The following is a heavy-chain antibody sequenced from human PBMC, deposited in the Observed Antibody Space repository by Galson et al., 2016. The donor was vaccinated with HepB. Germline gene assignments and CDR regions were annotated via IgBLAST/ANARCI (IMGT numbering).Heavy chain of an antibody. CDR1: GFTVSNNY. D-gene: IGHD2-2*01. CDR3: ASQPQPHYYYYGMDV. J-gene: IGHJ6*02. V-gene: IGHV3-11*06. CDR2: ISPSSSYT. Sequence: SLRLSCAVSGFTVSNNYMSWVRQAPGKGLEWDSYISPSSSYTNYADSVKGRFTISRDNAKNSLYLQMNSLRAEDTAVYYCASQPQPHYYYYGMDVWGQGTTVTVSS.